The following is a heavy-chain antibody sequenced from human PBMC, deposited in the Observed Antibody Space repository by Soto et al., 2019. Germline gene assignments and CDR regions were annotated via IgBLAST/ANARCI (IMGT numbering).Heavy chain of an antibody. D-gene: IGHD3-10*01. V-gene: IGHV4-31*03. Sequence: QVQLQESGPGLVKPSQTLSLTCTVSGGSISSGGYYWSWIRQHPGKGLEWIGYIYYSGSTYYNPSLKSRVTISVDPSKNQFSLKLSSVTAADTAVYYCARTPHMTRYYYFDYWGQGTLVTVSS. CDR2: IYYSGST. CDR1: GGSISSGGYY. CDR3: ARTPHMTRYYYFDY. J-gene: IGHJ4*02.